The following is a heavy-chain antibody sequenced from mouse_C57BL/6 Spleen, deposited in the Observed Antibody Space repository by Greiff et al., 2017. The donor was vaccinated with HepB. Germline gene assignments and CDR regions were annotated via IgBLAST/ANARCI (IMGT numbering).Heavy chain of an antibody. CDR3: ARGGPRGAMDY. J-gene: IGHJ4*01. D-gene: IGHD6-1*01. CDR2: IYPSDSET. Sequence: QVQLQQPGAELVRPGSSVKLSCKASGSTFTSYWMDWVKQRPGQGLEWIGNIYPSDSETHYNQKFKDKATLTVDKSSSTAYMQLSSLTSEDSAVYYCARGGPRGAMDYWGQGTSVTVSS. V-gene: IGHV1-61*01. CDR1: GSTFTSYW.